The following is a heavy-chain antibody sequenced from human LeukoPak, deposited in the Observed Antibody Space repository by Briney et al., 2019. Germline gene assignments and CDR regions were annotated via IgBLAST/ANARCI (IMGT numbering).Heavy chain of an antibody. CDR2: IKSKTDDETT. Sequence: GRSLRLSCAASGFTFNHAWMNWVRQAAGKGLEWVGRIKSKTDDETTDYAAPVKGRFTISRDDSKNTLYLQMNSLKTEDTAVYYCTTSWERRYDYWGQGTLVTVSS. CDR1: GFTFNHAW. D-gene: IGHD1-26*01. V-gene: IGHV3-15*01. J-gene: IGHJ4*02. CDR3: TTSWERRYDY.